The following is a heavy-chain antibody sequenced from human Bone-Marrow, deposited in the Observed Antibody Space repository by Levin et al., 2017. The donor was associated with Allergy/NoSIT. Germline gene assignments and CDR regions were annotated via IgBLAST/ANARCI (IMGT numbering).Heavy chain of an antibody. J-gene: IGHJ3*01. CDR3: AKSKVGWGGAFNV. CDR2: ITASGRSV. D-gene: IGHD1-26*01. V-gene: IGHV3-23*01. CDR1: GFTFTSFA. Sequence: QAGGSLRLSCAATGFTFTSFALSWVRQTPGKGLEWVSVITASGRSVYYADSVKGRFTISREDSKNMLHLEMNRLRAEDGAVYYCAKSKVGWGGAFNVWGQGTRVAVSS.